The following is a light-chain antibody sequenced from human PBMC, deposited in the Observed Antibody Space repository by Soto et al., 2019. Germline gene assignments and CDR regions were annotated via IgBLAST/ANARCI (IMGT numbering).Light chain of an antibody. CDR2: DAS. CDR3: QQYQSYFLT. Sequence: DIQMAQSPSNLSASVGDRVTISCRASQSISMSLAWYQQKSGKAPKLLIYDASSLESGVPSRFSGSGFGTEFTLTISGLQPDDFATYYCQQYQSYFLTFGPGTKVDIK. J-gene: IGKJ3*01. CDR1: QSISMS. V-gene: IGKV1-5*01.